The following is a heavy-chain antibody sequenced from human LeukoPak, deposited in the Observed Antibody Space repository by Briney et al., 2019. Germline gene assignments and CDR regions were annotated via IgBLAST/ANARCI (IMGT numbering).Heavy chain of an antibody. V-gene: IGHV4-59*08. CDR1: GGSISSYY. J-gene: IGHJ4*02. D-gene: IGHD6-13*01. CDR3: ARRGSRSWHFDY. Sequence: SETLSLTCTVSGGSISSYYWTWLRQPPGKGLEWIGYIYYSGRTNYNPSLKSRVTISVDTSKNQFSLKLSSVTAADTAVYYCARRGSRSWHFDYWGQGTLVTVSS. CDR2: IYYSGRT.